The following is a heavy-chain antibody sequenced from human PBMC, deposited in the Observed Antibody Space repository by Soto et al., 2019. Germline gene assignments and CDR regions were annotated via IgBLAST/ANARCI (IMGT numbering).Heavy chain of an antibody. CDR2: IYYSGST. Sequence: QVQLQESGPGLVKPSQTLSLTCTVSGGSISSGGYYWSWIRQHPGKGLEWIGYIYYSGSTYYNPSLKSRVTISVGTSKNQFSLKLSSVTAADTAVYYCARDPNWGYSSGWYGRRGMDVWGQGTTVTVSS. D-gene: IGHD6-19*01. CDR3: ARDPNWGYSSGWYGRRGMDV. J-gene: IGHJ6*02. CDR1: GGSISSGGYY. V-gene: IGHV4-31*03.